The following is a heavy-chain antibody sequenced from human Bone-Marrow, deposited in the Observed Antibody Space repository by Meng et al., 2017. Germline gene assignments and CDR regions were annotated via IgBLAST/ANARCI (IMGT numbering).Heavy chain of an antibody. Sequence: ASVKVSCKPSGYNFPDYYIHWVRRAPGQGLEWMGWINTNTGNPTYAQGFTGRFVFSLDTSVSTAYLQISSLKAEDTAVYYCARDGIAAAGLDAFDIWGQGTMVTVSS. D-gene: IGHD6-13*01. CDR1: GYNFPDYY. CDR3: ARDGIAAAGLDAFDI. V-gene: IGHV7-4-1*02. J-gene: IGHJ3*02. CDR2: INTNTGNP.